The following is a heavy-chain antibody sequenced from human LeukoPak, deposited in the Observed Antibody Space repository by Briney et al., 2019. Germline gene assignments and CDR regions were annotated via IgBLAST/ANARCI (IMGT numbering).Heavy chain of an antibody. V-gene: IGHV3-66*01. J-gene: IGHJ6*02. D-gene: IGHD2-2*02. Sequence: GGSLRLSCAASGFTVSSNYMSWVRQAPGKGLEWVSVIYSGGSTYYADSVKGRFTISRDNSKNTLYLQMNSLRAEDTAVYYCARTRSYCSSTSCYIGYYYYGMDVWGQGTTVTVSS. CDR1: GFTVSSNY. CDR2: IYSGGST. CDR3: ARTRSYCSSTSCYIGYYYYGMDV.